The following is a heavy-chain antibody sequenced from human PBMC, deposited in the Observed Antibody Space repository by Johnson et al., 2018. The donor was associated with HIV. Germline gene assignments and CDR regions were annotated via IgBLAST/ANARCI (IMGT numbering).Heavy chain of an antibody. CDR1: GFIVSSNY. CDR3: ARSRQVGTPDAFDI. CDR2: IYSGDST. V-gene: IGHV3-66*01. J-gene: IGHJ3*02. Sequence: VQLVESGGGLVQPGGSLRLSCAASGFIVSSNYMSWVRQAPGKGLEWVSVIYSGDSTYYADSVKGRFIISRDNSKHTLYLQMNSLRADDTAVYYCARSRQVGTPDAFDIWGQGTMVTVSS. D-gene: IGHD1-14*01.